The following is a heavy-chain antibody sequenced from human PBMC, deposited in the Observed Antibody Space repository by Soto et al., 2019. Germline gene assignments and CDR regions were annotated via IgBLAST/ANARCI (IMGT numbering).Heavy chain of an antibody. Sequence: GGSLRLSCAASGFTFSSYSMNWVRQAPGKGLEWVSSISSSSSYIYYADSVKGRFTISRDNAKNSLYLQMNSLRAEDTAVYYCARTGDIVVVVAAYWFDPWGQGTLVTVSS. CDR2: ISSSSSYI. CDR1: GFTFSSYS. D-gene: IGHD2-15*01. V-gene: IGHV3-21*01. CDR3: ARTGDIVVVVAAYWFDP. J-gene: IGHJ5*02.